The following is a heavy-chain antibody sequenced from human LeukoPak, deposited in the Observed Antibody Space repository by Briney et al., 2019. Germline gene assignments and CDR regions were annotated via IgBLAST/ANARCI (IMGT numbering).Heavy chain of an antibody. CDR1: GYTFTGYY. CDR3: ARVGYDFWSGYYYMDV. CDR2: INPNSGGT. V-gene: IGHV1-2*06. D-gene: IGHD3-3*01. J-gene: IGHJ6*03. Sequence: ASVKVSCKASGYTFTGYYMHWVRQAPGQGLEWMGRINPNSGGTNYAQKFQGRVTMTRDTSISTAYMELSRLRSDDTAVYYCARVGYDFWSGYYYMDVWGKGTTVTVSS.